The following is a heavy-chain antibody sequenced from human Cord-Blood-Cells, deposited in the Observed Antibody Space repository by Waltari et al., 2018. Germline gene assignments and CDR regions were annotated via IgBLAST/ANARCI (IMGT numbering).Heavy chain of an antibody. Sequence: EVQLVESGGGLVKPGGSLRLSCAASGFTFSSYSMNWVRQAPGKGLEWVSSISSSSSYIYYADSVKGRFTISRDNAKNSLYLQMNSLRAEDTAVYYCARDRNWNDAFDIWGQGTMVTVSS. CDR1: GFTFSSYS. J-gene: IGHJ3*02. V-gene: IGHV3-21*01. CDR3: ARDRNWNDAFDI. D-gene: IGHD1-1*01. CDR2: ISSSSSYI.